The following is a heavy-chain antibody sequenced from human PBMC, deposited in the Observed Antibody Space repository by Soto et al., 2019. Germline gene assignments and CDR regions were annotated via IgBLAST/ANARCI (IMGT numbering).Heavy chain of an antibody. J-gene: IGHJ4*02. Sequence: SETLSLTCTVSGGSISSGGYYWSWIRQHPGKGLEWIGYIYYSGSTYYNPSLKSRVTLSVDTSKNQFSLKLSSVTAADTAVYYCAKSSTVTDFDYWGQGTLVTVSS. CDR2: IYYSGST. D-gene: IGHD4-4*01. CDR1: GGSISSGGYY. V-gene: IGHV4-31*03. CDR3: AKSSTVTDFDY.